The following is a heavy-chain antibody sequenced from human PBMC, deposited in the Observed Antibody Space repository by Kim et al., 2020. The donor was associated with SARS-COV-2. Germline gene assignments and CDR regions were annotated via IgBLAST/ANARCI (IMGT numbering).Heavy chain of an antibody. V-gene: IGHV5-51*01. CDR2: IYPGESDT. Sequence: GESLKISCKGYGYSFTSYWIGWVRQMPGKGVEWMGNIYPGESDTRYSPSFQGQVTISADKSISTVYLQWSRLMNSDTAKYYCARAHTAMADYGMVVWGQG. D-gene: IGHD5-18*01. J-gene: IGHJ6*02. CDR3: ARAHTAMADYGMVV. CDR1: GYSFTSYW.